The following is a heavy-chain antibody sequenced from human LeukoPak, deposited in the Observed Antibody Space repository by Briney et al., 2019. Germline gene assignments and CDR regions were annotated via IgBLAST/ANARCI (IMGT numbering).Heavy chain of an antibody. J-gene: IGHJ4*02. CDR1: GGSISGYY. CDR3: ARLSKDIVVLPAAMAHYFDY. CDR2: IHYTGST. D-gene: IGHD2-2*01. V-gene: IGHV4-59*08. Sequence: PSETLSLTCTVSGGSISGYYWSWIRQPPGKGLQFIGYIHYTGSTNHNPSLESRVTLSVDTSKNQFSLKLRSVTAADTAVYYCARLSKDIVVLPAAMAHYFDYWGQGTLVTVSS.